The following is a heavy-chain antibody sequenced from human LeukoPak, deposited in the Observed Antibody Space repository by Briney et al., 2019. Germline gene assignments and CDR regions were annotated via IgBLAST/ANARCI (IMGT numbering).Heavy chain of an antibody. Sequence: GGSLRLSCAASGFTFSSYWMHWVRQVPGKGLEWVSRIHSDGRSTTYADSVKGRFTISRDDAKNTLYLQMNSLRAEDTAVHYCARGGGTGEFDYWGQGTLVTVSS. CDR1: GFTFSSYW. D-gene: IGHD7-27*01. CDR3: ARGGGTGEFDY. V-gene: IGHV3-74*03. J-gene: IGHJ4*02. CDR2: IHSDGRST.